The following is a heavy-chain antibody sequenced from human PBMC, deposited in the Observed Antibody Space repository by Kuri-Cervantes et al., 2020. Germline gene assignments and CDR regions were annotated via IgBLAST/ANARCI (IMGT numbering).Heavy chain of an antibody. V-gene: IGHV3-74*01. CDR1: GFTLNNYW. J-gene: IGHJ4*02. CDR2: INSDGSST. Sequence: LSLTCVASGFTLNNYWMHWVRQPPGKGLVWVSSINSDGSSTSYADSVKGRFTNSRDSAKNTLYLQMNSLRAEDTAVYYCARRTTALAYWGQGTLVTVSS. D-gene: IGHD1-7*01. CDR3: ARRTTALAY.